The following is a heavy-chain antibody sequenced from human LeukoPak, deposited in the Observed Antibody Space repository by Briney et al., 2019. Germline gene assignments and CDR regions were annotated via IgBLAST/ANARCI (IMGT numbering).Heavy chain of an antibody. CDR1: GGPISSYY. Sequence: SETLSLTCTVSGGPISSYYWSWIRQPPGKGLEWIGYIYYSGSTNYNPSLKSRVTISVDTSKNQFSLKLSSVTAADTAVYYCARDGSVGSWYFRAFDIWGQGTMVTVSS. J-gene: IGHJ3*02. D-gene: IGHD6-13*01. CDR2: IYYSGST. CDR3: ARDGSVGSWYFRAFDI. V-gene: IGHV4-59*01.